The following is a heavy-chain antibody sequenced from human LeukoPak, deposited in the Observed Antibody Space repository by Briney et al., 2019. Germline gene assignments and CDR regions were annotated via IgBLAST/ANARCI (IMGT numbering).Heavy chain of an antibody. CDR3: ARDKITGASTNDY. J-gene: IGHJ4*02. V-gene: IGHV3-7*01. CDR1: EIIISNYW. D-gene: IGHD1-14*01. CDR2: INQDGSER. Sequence: AFLRLSCAASEIIISNYWMSWVRQAPEMGLEWVAIINQDGSERYYVDSVKGRFTVSRDSAKNSLYLQINSLRVEDTAVYYCARDKITGASTNDYWGQGTLVTVSS.